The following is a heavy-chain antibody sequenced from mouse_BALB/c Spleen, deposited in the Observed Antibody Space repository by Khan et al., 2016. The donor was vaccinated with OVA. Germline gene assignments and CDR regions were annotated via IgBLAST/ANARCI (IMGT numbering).Heavy chain of an antibody. V-gene: IGHV2-9*02. CDR3: AGLEDI. D-gene: IGHD1-3*01. J-gene: IGHJ2*01. Sequence: VQLQESGPGLVAPSQSLSITCTVSGFSLTSYGVHWVRQPPGKGLEWLGVICAGGSTNYNSALMSRLSISKDNSKSHVFLEMNSLQTDDTAMYYCAGLEDIWGQGTTLTVSS. CDR2: ICAGGST. CDR1: GFSLTSYG.